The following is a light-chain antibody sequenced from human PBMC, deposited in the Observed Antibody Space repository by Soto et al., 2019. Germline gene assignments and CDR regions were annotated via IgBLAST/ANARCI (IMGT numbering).Light chain of an antibody. CDR3: QLYGSSST. CDR2: GAV. J-gene: IGKJ2*01. Sequence: EIVLTQSPGTLSLSPGERATLSCRASQTISSSYLAWFQQKPGQAPRLLIYGAVTRASGIPDRFSGSGSGTDFTLTISRLEPDEFAGYYCQLYGSSSTFGQGTKLEIK. V-gene: IGKV3-20*01. CDR1: QTISSSY.